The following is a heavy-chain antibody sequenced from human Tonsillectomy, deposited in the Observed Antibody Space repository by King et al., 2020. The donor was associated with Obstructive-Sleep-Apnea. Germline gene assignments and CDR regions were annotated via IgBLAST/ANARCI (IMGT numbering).Heavy chain of an antibody. J-gene: IGHJ4*02. V-gene: IGHV3-30-3*01. CDR3: ARESYGNHYFDY. CDR2: MAYDGSKE. Sequence: VQLVESGGGVVQPGRSLRLSCAASGFTFSSYAMHWVRQAPGKGLEWVAVMAYDGSKEYYADSVKGRFTISRDNSKSTLYLQMNSLRTEDTAVYYCARESYGNHYFDYCGQATLVTVSS. D-gene: IGHD4-11*01. CDR1: GFTFSSYA.